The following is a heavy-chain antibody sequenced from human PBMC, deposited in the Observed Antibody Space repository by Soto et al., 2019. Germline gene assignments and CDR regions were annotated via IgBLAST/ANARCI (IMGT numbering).Heavy chain of an antibody. D-gene: IGHD5-18*01. CDR1: GYTFTSYA. CDR3: ARGLNGYSHYFDY. V-gene: IGHV1-3*01. Sequence: QVQLVQSGAEVKKPGASVKVSCKASGYTFTSYAMHWVRQAPGQRLEWMGWINAGNGNTKYSQKFQGRVTITRDTSASTAYMELSSRRSEDTAVYYCARGLNGYSHYFDYWGQGTLVTVSS. CDR2: INAGNGNT. J-gene: IGHJ4*02.